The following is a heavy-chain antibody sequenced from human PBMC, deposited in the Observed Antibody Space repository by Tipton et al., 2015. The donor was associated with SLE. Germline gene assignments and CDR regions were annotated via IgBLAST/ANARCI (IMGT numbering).Heavy chain of an antibody. CDR3: ARSRTDLPLGNSSGGGYFDL. CDR2: IDPSDSYS. D-gene: IGHD6-25*01. CDR1: GYNFTNYW. J-gene: IGHJ2*01. Sequence: QLVQSGTEVKKPGESLRISCKGSGYNFTNYWITWLRQMPGKGLEWMGTIDPSDSYSDYSPSFQGHVTISTDKSISAAYLQWSSLQASDTAIYYCARSRTDLPLGNSSGGGYFDLWGRGALVSVSS. V-gene: IGHV5-10-1*01.